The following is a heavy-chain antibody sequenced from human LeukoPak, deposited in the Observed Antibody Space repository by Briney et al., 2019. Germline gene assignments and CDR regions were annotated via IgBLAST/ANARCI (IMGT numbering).Heavy chain of an antibody. CDR2: ISGYNTYT. J-gene: IGHJ4*02. V-gene: IGHV1-18*01. CDR3: ARSSYSGSYHFDY. D-gene: IGHD1-26*01. CDR1: NNTLSNNG. Sequence: GASVKVSCKASNNTLSNNGISWVRQAPGQGLEWMGWISGYNTYTTYAQKFQDRVTMTRDTSISTAYMELSRLRSDDTAVYYCARSSYSGSYHFDYWGQGTLVTVSS.